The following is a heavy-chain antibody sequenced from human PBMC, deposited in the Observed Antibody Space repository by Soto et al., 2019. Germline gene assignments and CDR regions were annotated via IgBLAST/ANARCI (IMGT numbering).Heavy chain of an antibody. CDR2: IISSIITI. J-gene: IGHJ4*02. Sequence: GGSLSLSCAASGFTFSSYSMNWVRQAPGKGLEWVSYIISSIITIYYADSVKGRFTISRDNAKNSLYLQMNSLRAEDTAVYYCARDYSSYGPFDYWGQGTLVTVSS. CDR1: GFTFSSYS. D-gene: IGHD5-18*01. CDR3: ARDYSSYGPFDY. V-gene: IGHV3-48*01.